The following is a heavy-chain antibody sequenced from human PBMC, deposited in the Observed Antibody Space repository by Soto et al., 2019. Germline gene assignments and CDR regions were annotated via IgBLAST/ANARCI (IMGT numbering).Heavy chain of an antibody. CDR2: ITPIYPTT. D-gene: IGHD5-18*01. CDR3: ARIPRYSFPTSDDLDS. Sequence: QVQLVQSGAEVRKPGSSVQVSCKASGGTFYTYTFSWVRQAPGQGLEWMGSITPIYPTTNYAEKFHGSLTATAYGSTSTAYMELSSLTSDDTAVYYCARIPRYSFPTSDDLDSWGQGTLVTVSS. V-gene: IGHV1-69*15. J-gene: IGHJ4*02. CDR1: GGTFYTYT.